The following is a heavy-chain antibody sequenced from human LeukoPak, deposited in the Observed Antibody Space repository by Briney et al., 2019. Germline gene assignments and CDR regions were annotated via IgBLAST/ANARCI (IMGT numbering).Heavy chain of an antibody. CDR1: GFTFSSYS. J-gene: IGHJ6*03. CDR3: AREEGVITKYYYYYMDV. V-gene: IGHV3-21*01. CDR2: ISSSSSYI. Sequence: GGSLRLSCAASGFTFSSYSMNWVRQAPGKGLEWVSSISSSSSYIYYADSVKGRFTISRDNAKNSLYLQMNSLRAEDTAVYYCAREEGVITKYYYYYMDVWGKGTTVTVSS. D-gene: IGHD3-22*01.